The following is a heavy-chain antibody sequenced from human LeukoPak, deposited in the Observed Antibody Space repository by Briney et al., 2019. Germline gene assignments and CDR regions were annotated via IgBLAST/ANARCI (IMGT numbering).Heavy chain of an antibody. Sequence: QPGRSLRLSCAASGFTFSSYAMHWVRQAPGKGLEWVAVISYDGSNKYYADSVKGRFTISRDNAKNTLYLQMNSLRAEDTAVYYCARRLVRASLRYGVYGMDVWGQGTTVTVSS. J-gene: IGHJ6*02. CDR1: GFTFSSYA. D-gene: IGHD3-9*01. V-gene: IGHV3-30-3*01. CDR2: ISYDGSNK. CDR3: ARRLVRASLRYGVYGMDV.